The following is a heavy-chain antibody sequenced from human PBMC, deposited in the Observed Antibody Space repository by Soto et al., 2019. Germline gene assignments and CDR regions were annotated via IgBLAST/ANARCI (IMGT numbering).Heavy chain of an antibody. CDR3: ARTIVAAGGRRYFDL. J-gene: IGHJ2*01. CDR1: GFTFSDYY. CDR2: INSSSSYT. D-gene: IGHD6-13*01. Sequence: QVPLVESGGGLVKPGGSLRLSCAASGFTFSDYYMSWIRQAPGKGLEWVSYINSSSSYTNYADSVQGRFTISRDNAKNSLYLQMNSLRAEDTAVYYCARTIVAAGGRRYFDLWGRGTRVTVSS. V-gene: IGHV3-11*05.